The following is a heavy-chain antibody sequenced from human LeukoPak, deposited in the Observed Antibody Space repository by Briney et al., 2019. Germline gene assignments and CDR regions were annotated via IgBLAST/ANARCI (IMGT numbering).Heavy chain of an antibody. Sequence: GEALKISCKGSGYSFATYWIAWVRQMPGKGLEWMGIIYPDESNIRYSPSFQGPVTISADKSISTAYLQWSSLKASDTAIYYCARPPTRGYSSSFEYWGQGTLVTVSS. CDR2: IYPDESNI. J-gene: IGHJ4*02. D-gene: IGHD2-2*03. CDR3: ARPPTRGYSSSFEY. V-gene: IGHV5-51*01. CDR1: GYSFATYW.